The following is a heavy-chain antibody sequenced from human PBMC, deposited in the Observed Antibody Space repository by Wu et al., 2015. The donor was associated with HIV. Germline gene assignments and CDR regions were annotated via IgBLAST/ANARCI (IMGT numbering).Heavy chain of an antibody. CDR2: MNSNNGKT. CDR1: GYTITTYD. Sequence: QVQLAQSGAEVKKPGTSVKVSCQASGYTITTYDFNWVRQAPGQGLEWMGWMNSNNGKTGYGQKFQGRVAMTRNISTRTAYMELSGLKSEDTAVYYCARAYSSSWSQRHVFDIWGQGTVVTVSS. V-gene: IGHV1-8*01. CDR3: ARAYSSSWSQRHVFDI. D-gene: IGHD6-13*01. J-gene: IGHJ3*02.